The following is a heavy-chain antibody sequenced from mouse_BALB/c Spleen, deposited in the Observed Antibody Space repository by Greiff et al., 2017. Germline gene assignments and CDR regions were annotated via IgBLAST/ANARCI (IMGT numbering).Heavy chain of an antibody. CDR3: ARECGTTAPYYYAMDY. Sequence: DVKLVESGGGLVKPGGSLKLSCAASGFTFSSYAMSWVRQTPEKRLEWVASISSGGSTYYPDSVKGRFTISRDNARNILYLQMSSLRSEDTAMYYCARECGTTAPYYYAMDYWGQGTSVTVSS. J-gene: IGHJ4*01. CDR2: ISSGGST. V-gene: IGHV5-6-5*01. D-gene: IGHD1-2*01. CDR1: GFTFSSYA.